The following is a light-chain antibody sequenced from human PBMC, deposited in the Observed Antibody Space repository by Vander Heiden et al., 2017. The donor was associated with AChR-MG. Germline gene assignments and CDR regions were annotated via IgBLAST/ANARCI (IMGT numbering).Light chain of an antibody. CDR3: CSYAGSSTYVV. CDR2: EVS. CDR1: SSDVGSYNL. V-gene: IGLV2-23*02. Sequence: QSALTQPASVSGSPGQSITISCTGTSSDVGSYNLVSWYRQHPGKAPKLMIYEVSKRPSGVSNRFSGSKSGNTASLTISGLQADDEADYYCCSYAGSSTYVVFGGGTKLTVL. J-gene: IGLJ2*01.